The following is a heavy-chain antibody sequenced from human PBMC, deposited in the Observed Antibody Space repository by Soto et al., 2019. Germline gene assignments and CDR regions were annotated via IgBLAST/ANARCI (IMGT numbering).Heavy chain of an antibody. CDR3: ARGRDSGGADWFDP. J-gene: IGHJ5*02. D-gene: IGHD2-15*01. CDR1: GGSVSSGSYY. CDR2: IYYSGST. V-gene: IGHV4-61*01. Sequence: SETLSLTCTVSGGSVSSGSYYWSWVRQPPGKGLEWIGYIYYSGSTNYNPSLKSRVTISVDTSKNQFSLKLSSVTAADTAVYYCARGRDSGGADWFDPWGQGTLVTVSS.